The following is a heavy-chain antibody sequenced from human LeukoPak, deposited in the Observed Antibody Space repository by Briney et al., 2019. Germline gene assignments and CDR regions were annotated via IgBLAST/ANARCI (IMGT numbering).Heavy chain of an antibody. CDR2: IYYSGST. CDR3: ARSDDFWSGYQQSIYYYGMDV. CDR1: GGSISSGGYY. J-gene: IGHJ6*02. D-gene: IGHD3-3*01. V-gene: IGHV4-61*08. Sequence: SETLSLTCTVSGGSISSGGYYWSWIRQHPGKGLEWIGYIYYSGSTNYNPSLKSRVTISVDTSKNQFSLKLSSVTAADTAVYYCARSDDFWSGYQQSIYYYGMDVWGQGTTVTVSS.